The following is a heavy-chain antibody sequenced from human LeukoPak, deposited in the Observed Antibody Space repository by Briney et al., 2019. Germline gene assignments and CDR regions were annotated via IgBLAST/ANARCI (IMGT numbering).Heavy chain of an antibody. CDR1: SGSISGYY. Sequence: SGTLSLTCSVSSGSISGYYWSWIRQPPGKGLEWIGNIYYSGSTNYNPSLKSRVTISVDTPKSQFSRKLRSVTAADTAVYYCARVRSNYYYFGMDVWGQGTTVTVSS. CDR2: IYYSGST. J-gene: IGHJ6*02. CDR3: ARVRSNYYYFGMDV. V-gene: IGHV4-59*12.